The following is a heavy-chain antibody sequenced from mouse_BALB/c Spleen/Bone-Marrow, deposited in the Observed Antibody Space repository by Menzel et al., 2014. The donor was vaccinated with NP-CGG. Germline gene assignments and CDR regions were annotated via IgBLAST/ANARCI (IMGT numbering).Heavy chain of an antibody. V-gene: IGHV5-12*02. CDR1: GSTFSDYC. CDR2: ITKGGGST. J-gene: IGHJ4*01. D-gene: IGHD4-1*01. Sequence: EVQLVESGGGLVQPGGSLKLSCATSGSTFSDYCMYWVRPTPEKRLEWVAYITKGGGSTYYPDIVKGRFTISRDNAKNSLYLQMSRLKSEDTAMYYCARQLAYAMDYWGQGTSVTVSS. CDR3: ARQLAYAMDY.